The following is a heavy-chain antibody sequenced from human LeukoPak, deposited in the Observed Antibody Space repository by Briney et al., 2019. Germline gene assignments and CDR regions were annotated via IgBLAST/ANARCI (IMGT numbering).Heavy chain of an antibody. D-gene: IGHD6-13*01. CDR3: AKNGRAAAAHFDY. V-gene: IGHV3-23*01. CDR2: IFPSGGEI. J-gene: IGHJ4*02. CDR1: GFTFSTFA. Sequence: GGSLRLSCAASGFTFSTFAMIWVRQPPGKGLEWVSSIFPSGGEIHYADSVRGRFTISRDNSKSTLSLQMNSLRAEDTAIYYCAKNGRAAAAHFDYWGQGTLVTVSS.